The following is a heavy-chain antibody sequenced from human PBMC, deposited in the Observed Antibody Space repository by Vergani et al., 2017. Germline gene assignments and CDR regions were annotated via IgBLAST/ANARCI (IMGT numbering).Heavy chain of an antibody. D-gene: IGHD3-10*01. CDR1: GFTFSSYG. CDR2: ISYDGSNK. Sequence: QVQLVESGGGVVQPGRSLRLSCAASGFTFSSYGMQWVRPAPGKGLEWVAVISYDGSNKYYADSVKGRFTISRDNSKNTLYLQMNSLRAEDTAVYYCAKVMVRGKPGYGMDVWGQGTTVTVSS. V-gene: IGHV3-30*18. J-gene: IGHJ6*02. CDR3: AKVMVRGKPGYGMDV.